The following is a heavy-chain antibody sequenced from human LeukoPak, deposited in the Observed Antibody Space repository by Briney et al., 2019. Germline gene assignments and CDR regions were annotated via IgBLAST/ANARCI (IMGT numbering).Heavy chain of an antibody. J-gene: IGHJ6*02. V-gene: IGHV3-21*01. D-gene: IGHD2-2*01. CDR3: ARDGTGCSSTSCYYYYGMDV. CDR1: GFTFSSYS. Sequence: GGSLRLSCAASGFTFSSYSMNWVRQAPGKGLEWVSSISSSSSYIYYADSVKGRFTISRDNAKNSLHLQMNSLRAEDTAVYYCARDGTGCSSTSCYYYYGMDVWGQGTTVTVSS. CDR2: ISSSSSYI.